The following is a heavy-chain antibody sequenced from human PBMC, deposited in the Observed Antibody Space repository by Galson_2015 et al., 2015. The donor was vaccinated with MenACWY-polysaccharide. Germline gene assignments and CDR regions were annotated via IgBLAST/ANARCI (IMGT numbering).Heavy chain of an antibody. D-gene: IGHD3-3*01. CDR2: IKKDGGEK. Sequence: SLRLSCAASGFIFSNYWMSWVRQAPGKGLEWVANIKKDGGEKYYVDSVKGRFTISRDNAKNSLYLQMNSLRAEDTAVYYCARDQTIFGLGFDYWGQGTLVTVSS. CDR3: ARDQTIFGLGFDY. V-gene: IGHV3-7*01. J-gene: IGHJ4*02. CDR1: GFIFSNYW.